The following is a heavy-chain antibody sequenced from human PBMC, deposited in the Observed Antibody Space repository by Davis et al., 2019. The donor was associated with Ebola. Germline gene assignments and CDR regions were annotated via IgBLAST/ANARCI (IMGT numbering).Heavy chain of an antibody. Sequence: ASVKVSCKASGYTFTNYYMHWVRQAPGQGLEWMGMINPNDGRTIYAQKFQGRVTVTRDTSTTTVYMDLSSLRSEDTAVYYCARDLVAVAGSSDYWGQGTLVTVSS. V-gene: IGHV1-46*01. D-gene: IGHD6-19*01. CDR3: ARDLVAVAGSSDY. CDR1: GYTFTNYY. J-gene: IGHJ4*02. CDR2: INPNDGRT.